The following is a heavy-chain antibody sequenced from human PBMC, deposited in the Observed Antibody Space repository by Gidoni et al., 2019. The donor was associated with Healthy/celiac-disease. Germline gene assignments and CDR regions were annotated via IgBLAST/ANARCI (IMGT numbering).Heavy chain of an antibody. D-gene: IGHD3-3*01. CDR3: ARDFSGYDFWRGYFDY. CDR1: GFTFSSYS. J-gene: IGHJ4*02. V-gene: IGHV3-21*01. Sequence: EVQLVESGGGLVKPGGSLRLSCAASGFTFSSYSMNWVRQAPGKGLEWVSSISSSSSYIYYADSVKGRFTISRDNAKNSLYLQMNSLRAEDTAVYYCARDFSGYDFWRGYFDYWGQGTLVTVSS. CDR2: ISSSSSYI.